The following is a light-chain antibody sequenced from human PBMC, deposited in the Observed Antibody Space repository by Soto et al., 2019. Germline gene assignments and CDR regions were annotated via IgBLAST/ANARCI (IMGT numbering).Light chain of an antibody. CDR2: AAS. CDR1: QSISSY. V-gene: IGKV1-39*01. J-gene: IGKJ1*01. CDR3: QQSCSTPGT. Sequence: DLQMTQSPSSLSASVGDRVTITCRASQSISSYLNWYQQKPGKAPKLLIYAASSLQSGVPSRFSGSGSGTDFTLTTSSLQPEDFATYYSQQSCSTPGTCGEGTKVEFK.